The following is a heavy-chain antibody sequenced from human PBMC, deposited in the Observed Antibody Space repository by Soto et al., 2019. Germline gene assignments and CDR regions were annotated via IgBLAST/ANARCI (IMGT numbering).Heavy chain of an antibody. D-gene: IGHD6-19*01. J-gene: IGHJ4*02. CDR2: IYFTGTT. CDR3: VRRGAVAGSQFDF. CDR1: GDSLNSGSFF. V-gene: IGHV4-39*01. Sequence: QLQLQESGPGLVKPSETLSLTCTVSGDSLNSGSFFWGWIRQPPGKGLEWIGHIYFTGTTSYSPSLKSRVTMFVDTSKNKVSLRLTSVTAADTAVYYCVRRGAVAGSQFDFWGQGTLVNVSS.